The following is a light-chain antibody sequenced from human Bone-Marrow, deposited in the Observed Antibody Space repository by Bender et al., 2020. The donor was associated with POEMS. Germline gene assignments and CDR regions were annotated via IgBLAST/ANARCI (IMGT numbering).Light chain of an antibody. CDR3: SSYAGSYWV. J-gene: IGLJ3*02. CDR2: DVT. CDR1: NSDVAAYDY. V-gene: IGLV2-11*01. Sequence: QSALTQPRSVSGFPGQSATISCFGTNSDVAAYDYVSWYQQHPGKAPKLIIYDVTQRPSGVPDRFSGSKSGYTASLTISGLQADDEAHYHCSSYAGSYWVFGGGTKLTVL.